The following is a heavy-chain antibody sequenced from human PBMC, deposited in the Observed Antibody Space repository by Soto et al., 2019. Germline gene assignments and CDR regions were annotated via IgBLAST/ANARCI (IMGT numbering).Heavy chain of an antibody. J-gene: IGHJ5*02. CDR2: IVLGNGNT. CDR1: GFTFSSSA. Sequence: SVKVSCKASGFTFSSSAVQWVRQARGQRLEWIGWIVLGNGNTNYAQKFQERVTITRDMSTSTAYVEVRSLTSEDTAVYYCATRIGNIGWYWLDTWGQGTLVTVSS. CDR3: ATRIGNIGWYWLDT. V-gene: IGHV1-58*01. D-gene: IGHD6-19*01.